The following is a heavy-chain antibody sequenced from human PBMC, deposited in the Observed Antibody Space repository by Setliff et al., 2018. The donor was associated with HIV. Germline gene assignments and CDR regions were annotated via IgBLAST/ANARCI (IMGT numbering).Heavy chain of an antibody. J-gene: IGHJ4*02. CDR1: GGSISSYY. CDR2: IYTSGST. Sequence: PSETLSLTCTVSGGSISSYYWSWIRQPAGKGLEWIGRIYTSGSTNYNPSLKSRVTISIDTSKNQFSLNLRSVTAADTAVYYCARDPPGYGDSKDYWGQGKLVTVSS. V-gene: IGHV4-4*07. D-gene: IGHD4-17*01. CDR3: ARDPPGYGDSKDY.